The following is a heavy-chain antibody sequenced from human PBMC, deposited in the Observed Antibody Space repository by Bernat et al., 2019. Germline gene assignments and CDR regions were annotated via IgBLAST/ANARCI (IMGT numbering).Heavy chain of an antibody. CDR2: ISSSGSTI. J-gene: IGHJ2*01. D-gene: IGHD6-19*01. Sequence: VQLVESGGGLVQPGGSLRLSCAASGFTFSSYEMNWVRQAPGKGLEWVSYISSSGSTIYYADSVKGRFTISRDNAKNSLYLQMNSLRAEDTAVYYCAGEQWLVSSSYWYFDLWGRGTLVTVSS. CDR1: GFTFSSYE. V-gene: IGHV3-48*03. CDR3: AGEQWLVSSSYWYFDL.